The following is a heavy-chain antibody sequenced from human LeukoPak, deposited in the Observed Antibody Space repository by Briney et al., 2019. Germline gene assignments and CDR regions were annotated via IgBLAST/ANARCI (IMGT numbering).Heavy chain of an antibody. CDR2: IYTSGST. CDR3: ARDFKRKVWFGDRNWFDP. V-gene: IGHV4-4*07. D-gene: IGHD3-10*01. J-gene: IGHJ5*02. CDR1: GGSISSYY. Sequence: SETLSLTCTVSGGSISSYYWSWIRQPAGKGLEWIGRIYTSGSTNYNPSLKSRVTMSVDTSKNQFSLKLSSVTAADTAVYYCARDFKRKVWFGDRNWFDPWGQGTLVTVSS.